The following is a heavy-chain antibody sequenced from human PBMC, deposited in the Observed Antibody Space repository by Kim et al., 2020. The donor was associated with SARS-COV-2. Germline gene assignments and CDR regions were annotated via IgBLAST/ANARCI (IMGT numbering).Heavy chain of an antibody. J-gene: IGHJ6*02. D-gene: IGHD3-16*01. CDR3: ARVSSVITYYYSYGMDV. Sequence: LTSRVTISVDTSKNQFSLKLSAVTAADTAVYYCARVSSVITYYYSYGMDVWGQGTTVTVSS. V-gene: IGHV4-39*01.